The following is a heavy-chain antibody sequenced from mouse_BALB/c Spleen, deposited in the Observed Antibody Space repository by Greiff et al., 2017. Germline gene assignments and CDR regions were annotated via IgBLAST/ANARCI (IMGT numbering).Heavy chain of an antibody. CDR2: IYPYNGGT. CDR1: GYTFTDYN. J-gene: IGHJ1*01. V-gene: IGHV1S29*02. D-gene: IGHD1-2*01. CDR3: TRRGYYGHWYFDV. Sequence: VHVKQSGPELVKPGASVKISCKASGYTFTDYNMHWVKQSHGKSLEWIGYIYPYNGGTGYNQKFKSKATLTVDNSSSTAYMELRSLTSEDSAVYYCTRRGYYGHWYFDVWGAGTTVTVSS.